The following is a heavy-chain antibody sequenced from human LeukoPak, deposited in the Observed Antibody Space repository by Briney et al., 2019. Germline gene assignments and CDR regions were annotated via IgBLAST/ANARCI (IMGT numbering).Heavy chain of an antibody. CDR1: GGSTSSYY. CDR2: IYYSGST. V-gene: IGHV4-59*01. J-gene: IGHJ3*02. D-gene: IGHD3-22*01. Sequence: SETLSLTCTVSGGSTSSYYWSWIRQPPGKGLEWIGYIYYSGSTNYNPSLKSRVTISVDTSKNQFSLKLSSVTAADTAVYYCARVLGVITFDAFDIWGQGTMVTVSS. CDR3: ARVLGVITFDAFDI.